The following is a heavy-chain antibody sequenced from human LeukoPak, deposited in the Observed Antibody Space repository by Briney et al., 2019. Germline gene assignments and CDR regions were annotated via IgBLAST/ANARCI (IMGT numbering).Heavy chain of an antibody. CDR2: IWYDGSNK. Sequence: GGSLRLSCAASGFTFSSYGMHWVRQAPGKGLEWVAVIWYDGSNKYYADSVKGRFTISRDNSKNTLYLQVNSLRAEDTAVYYCARGGPTYYYGSGSLRYWGQGTLVTVSS. J-gene: IGHJ4*02. CDR1: GFTFSSYG. CDR3: ARGGPTYYYGSGSLRY. V-gene: IGHV3-33*01. D-gene: IGHD3-10*01.